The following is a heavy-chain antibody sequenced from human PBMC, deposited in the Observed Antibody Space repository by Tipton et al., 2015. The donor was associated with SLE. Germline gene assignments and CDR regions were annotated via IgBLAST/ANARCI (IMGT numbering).Heavy chain of an antibody. CDR1: GGSISGYY. CDR2: INYSGNT. Sequence: TLSLTCTVSGGSISGYYWNWIRQPPGKGLEWVGYINYSGNTNYNLSLKGRVTISVDTSKTHFSLRLNSVTAADTAVYFCARGGLGSDLRGSIYFGSWGQGTLVTVSS. V-gene: IGHV4-59*01. D-gene: IGHD7-27*01. CDR3: ARGGLGSDLRGSIYFGS. J-gene: IGHJ4*02.